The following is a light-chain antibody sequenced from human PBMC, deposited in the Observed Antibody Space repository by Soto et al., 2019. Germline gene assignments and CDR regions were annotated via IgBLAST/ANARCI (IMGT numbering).Light chain of an antibody. CDR2: GAS. J-gene: IGKJ1*01. CDR1: QSVSSK. Sequence: EVVMTQSPATLSVSPGESATVSCRASQSVSSKLAWYQQKPGQAPRLLIYGASTRATGVPARFSGSGSGTEFTLTISSLQSEDFAVYYCQQYNNWPPLTFGQGTRVEIK. CDR3: QQYNNWPPLT. V-gene: IGKV3-15*01.